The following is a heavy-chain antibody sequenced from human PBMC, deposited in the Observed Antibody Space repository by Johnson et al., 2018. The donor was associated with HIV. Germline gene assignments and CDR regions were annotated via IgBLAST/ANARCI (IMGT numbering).Heavy chain of an antibody. D-gene: IGHD2-8*02. CDR1: GFTFSSYD. J-gene: IGHJ3*02. CDR3: ARGGDIVLVVYAMGHDAFDI. V-gene: IGHV3-13*01. Sequence: MQLVESGGGLVQPGGSLRLSCAASGFTFSSYDMHWVRQATGKGLEWVSAIGTAGDTYYPGSVKGRFTISRDNSKNTLYLQMNSLRAEDTALYYCARGGDIVLVVYAMGHDAFDIWGQGTMVTVSS. CDR2: IGTAGDT.